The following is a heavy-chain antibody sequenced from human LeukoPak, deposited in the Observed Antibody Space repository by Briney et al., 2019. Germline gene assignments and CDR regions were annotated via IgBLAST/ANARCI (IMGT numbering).Heavy chain of an antibody. CDR3: ARDLSFDWFPYYFDY. CDR1: SGSVSNSHYY. Sequence: SETLSLTCTVSSGSVSNSHYYWAWVRQPPGKGLEWRGSIFYSGNTHYNPSLKSPVTISIDTSKNQFSLKVSSVTAADTAIYYCARDLSFDWFPYYFDYWGQGILVTVSS. J-gene: IGHJ4*02. V-gene: IGHV4-39*07. CDR2: IFYSGNT. D-gene: IGHD3-9*01.